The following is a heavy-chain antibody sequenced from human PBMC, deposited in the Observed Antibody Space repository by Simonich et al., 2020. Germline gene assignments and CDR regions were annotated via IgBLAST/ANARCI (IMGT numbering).Heavy chain of an antibody. Sequence: QVQLVQSGAEVKKPGASVKVSCKASGYTFTSYAMHWVRQAPGQRLEWMGGIIPIFGTANYAQKFQGRVTITADKSTSTAYMELSSLRSEDTAVYYCARDGITGTTFDAFDIWGQGTMVTVSS. CDR2: IIPIFGTA. V-gene: IGHV1-69*13. CDR1: GYTFTSYA. D-gene: IGHD1-7*01. CDR3: ARDGITGTTFDAFDI. J-gene: IGHJ3*02.